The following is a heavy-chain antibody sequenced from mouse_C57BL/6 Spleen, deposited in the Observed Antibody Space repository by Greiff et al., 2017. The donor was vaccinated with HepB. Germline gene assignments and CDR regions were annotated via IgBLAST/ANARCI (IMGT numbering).Heavy chain of an antibody. J-gene: IGHJ2*01. Sequence: VHLVESGAELARPGASVKLSCKASGYTFTSYGISWVKQRTGQGLEWIGEIYPRSGNTYYNEKFKGKATLTADKSSSTAYMELRSLTSEDSAVYFCARITTVAADYWGQGTTLTVSS. CDR3: ARITTVAADY. V-gene: IGHV1-81*01. D-gene: IGHD1-1*01. CDR2: IYPRSGNT. CDR1: GYTFTSYG.